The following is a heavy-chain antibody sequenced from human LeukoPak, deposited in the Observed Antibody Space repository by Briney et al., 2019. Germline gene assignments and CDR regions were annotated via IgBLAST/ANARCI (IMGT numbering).Heavy chain of an antibody. Sequence: ASVKVSCKASGYTFTGYYMHWVRQAPGQVLEWMGWINPNSGGTNYAQKFQGRVTMTRDTSISTAYMELSRLRSDDTAVYYCARGPTVADPVHGFDYWGQGTLATVSS. D-gene: IGHD6-19*01. CDR2: INPNSGGT. CDR1: GYTFTGYY. J-gene: IGHJ4*02. CDR3: ARGPTVADPVHGFDY. V-gene: IGHV1-2*02.